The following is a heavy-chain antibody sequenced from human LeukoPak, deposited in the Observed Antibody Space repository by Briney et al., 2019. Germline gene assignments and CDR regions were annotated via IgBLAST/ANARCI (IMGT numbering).Heavy chain of an antibody. CDR3: ITFGGAIVHY. CDR2: IRSYTDGGTT. CDR1: GFTFSKAW. V-gene: IGHV3-15*01. J-gene: IGHJ4*02. Sequence: GGSLRLSCAASGFTFSKAWMSWVRQAPGKGLEWVARIRSYTDGGTTEYAAPVKGRFAISRDDSKNTLYLQMNSLKTEDTAAYYCITFGGAIVHYWGQGTLVTVSS. D-gene: IGHD3-16*02.